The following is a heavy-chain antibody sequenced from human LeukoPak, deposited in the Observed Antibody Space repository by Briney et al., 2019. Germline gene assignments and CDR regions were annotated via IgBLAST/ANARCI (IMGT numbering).Heavy chain of an antibody. V-gene: IGHV3-74*01. Sequence: GGSLRLSCAASGFTFSSYWMHWVRQAPGKGLEWVSRINSDGGSTTYADSVKGRFTISRDNAKNTMYLQMNSLRAEDTAVYYCARDALRFLESTYYYYYYMDVWGKGTTVTVSS. CDR3: ARDALRFLESTYYYYYYMDV. CDR1: GFTFSSYW. CDR2: INSDGGST. J-gene: IGHJ6*03. D-gene: IGHD3-3*01.